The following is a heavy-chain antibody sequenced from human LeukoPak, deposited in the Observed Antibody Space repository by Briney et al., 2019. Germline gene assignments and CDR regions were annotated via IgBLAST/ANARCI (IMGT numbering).Heavy chain of an antibody. CDR3: ARSGWFGELSDY. CDR2: ISAYNGNT. CDR1: GYTFTSYG. J-gene: IGHJ4*02. D-gene: IGHD3-10*01. Sequence: ASVKVSCKASGYTFTSYGISWVRQAPGQGLEWMGWISAYNGNTNYAQKLQGRVTMTTDTSTSTAYVELSRLRSDDTAVYFCARSGWFGELSDYWGQGTLVTVSS. V-gene: IGHV1-18*01.